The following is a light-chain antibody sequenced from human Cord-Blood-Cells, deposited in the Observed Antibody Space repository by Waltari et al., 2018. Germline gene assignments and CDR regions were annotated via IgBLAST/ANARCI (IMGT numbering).Light chain of an antibody. J-gene: IGLJ2*01. CDR1: SSDVGGYNY. CDR2: DVS. V-gene: IGLV2-14*01. CDR3: SSYTSSSTVV. Sequence: QSALTQPASVSGSPGQSITIPCTGTSSDVGGYNYVSWYQQHPGKAPKLMIYDVSNRPSGVSNRFSGSKSGNTASLTISGLQAEDEADYYCSSYTSSSTVVVGGGTKLTV.